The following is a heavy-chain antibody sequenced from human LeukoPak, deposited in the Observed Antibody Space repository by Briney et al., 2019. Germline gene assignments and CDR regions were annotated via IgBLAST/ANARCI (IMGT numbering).Heavy chain of an antibody. V-gene: IGHV3-66*01. CDR2: QNSVGSA. CDR3: ARGLFRGRDHLTGPFNI. J-gene: IGHJ3*02. Sequence: GGSLRLSCEVSGLNVNVAYLRWARHAPGKALEWVSLQNSVGSAYYADSVKGRFTISRDISKNTLYVQMNSLTTEDTAVYYCARGLFRGRDHLTGPFNIWGKGTRVTVSS. D-gene: IGHD3/OR15-3a*01. CDR1: GLNVNVAY.